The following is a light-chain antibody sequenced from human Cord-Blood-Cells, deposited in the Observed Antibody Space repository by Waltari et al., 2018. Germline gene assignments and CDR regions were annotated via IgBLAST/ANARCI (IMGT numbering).Light chain of an antibody. J-gene: IGLJ2*01. CDR1: SSDVGGYTY. V-gene: IGLV2-14*01. CDR3: SSYTSSSTVV. Sequence: QSALTQPAPVSGSPGQSHTIPCNGTSSDVGGYTYVPWYQQPPGKAPKLMIYDVSNRPSGVSNRFSGSKSGNTASLTISGLQAEDEADYYCSSYTSSSTVVFGGGTKLTVL. CDR2: DVS.